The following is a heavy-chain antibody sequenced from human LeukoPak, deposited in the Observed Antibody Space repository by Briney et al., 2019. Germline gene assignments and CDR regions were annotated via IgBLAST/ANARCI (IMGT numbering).Heavy chain of an antibody. Sequence: GGSLRLSCAASGFTFSSYSMNWVRQAPGKGLEWVSSISSSSSYIYYADSVKGRFTISRDNAKNSLYLLMNSLRAEDTAVYYCARVYCSSTSCYTGDNWFDPWGQGTLVTVSS. V-gene: IGHV3-21*01. CDR2: ISSSSSYI. CDR3: ARVYCSSTSCYTGDNWFDP. J-gene: IGHJ5*02. D-gene: IGHD2-2*02. CDR1: GFTFSSYS.